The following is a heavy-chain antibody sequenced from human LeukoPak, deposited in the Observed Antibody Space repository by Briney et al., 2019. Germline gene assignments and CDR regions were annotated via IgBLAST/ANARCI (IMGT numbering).Heavy chain of an antibody. CDR3: ASASAGLIEY. V-gene: IGHV3-72*01. J-gene: IGHJ4*02. CDR2: IRNKVNSYTT. CDR1: GFSFSVHF. Sequence: GGSLRLSCAASGFSFSVHFMDWVRQAPGKGLEWVGLIRNKVNSYTTDFVASVKGRFTISRDDSKNSLYLQMNSLKTEDTAMYYCASASAGLIEYWGQGTLVTVSS.